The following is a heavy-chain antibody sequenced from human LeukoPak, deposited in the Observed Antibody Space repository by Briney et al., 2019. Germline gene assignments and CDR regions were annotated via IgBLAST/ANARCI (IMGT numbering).Heavy chain of an antibody. CDR3: ARGGSSSWKTPCDY. Sequence: GASVKVSCKVSGYTLTELSMHWVRQAPGKGLEWMGGFDPEDGETIYAQKFQGRVTMTEDTSTDTAYMELSSLRSEDTAVYYCARGGSSSWKTPCDYWGQGTLVTVSS. V-gene: IGHV1-24*01. J-gene: IGHJ4*02. CDR1: GYTLTELS. D-gene: IGHD6-13*01. CDR2: FDPEDGET.